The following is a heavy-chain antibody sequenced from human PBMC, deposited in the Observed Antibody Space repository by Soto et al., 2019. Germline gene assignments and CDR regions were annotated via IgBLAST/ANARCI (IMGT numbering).Heavy chain of an antibody. CDR2: IYWDDDK. D-gene: IGHD5-12*01. CDR3: AHRSGYDTDY. V-gene: IGHV2-5*02. CDR1: GFSLSTSGVG. Sequence: QITLKESGPTLVKPTQTLTLTCTFSGFSLSTSGVGVGWIRQPPGKALEWLALIYWDDDKRYSPSLKSRLTRTKDTSNSQVVRTMTHMDPGDTAAYYWAHRSGYDTDYWGKGTLVTVSS. J-gene: IGHJ4*02.